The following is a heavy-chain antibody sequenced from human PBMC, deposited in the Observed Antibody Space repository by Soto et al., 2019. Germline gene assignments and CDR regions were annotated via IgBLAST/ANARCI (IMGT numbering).Heavy chain of an antibody. CDR1: GDSITGRGYY. CDR3: ARGPSSLSLRKFFFDF. Sequence: QVQLQASGPGLVKPSQTLSLICSVSGDSITGRGYYWSWIRQHPGKGLEWIGYIYYNSNTYYRPSLRSRVTMSLDTSKNQFTLKLSSVTAADTAVYYCARGPSSLSLRKFFFDFWGQGSLVTVSS. D-gene: IGHD6-6*01. V-gene: IGHV4-31*02. CDR2: IYYNSNT. J-gene: IGHJ4*02.